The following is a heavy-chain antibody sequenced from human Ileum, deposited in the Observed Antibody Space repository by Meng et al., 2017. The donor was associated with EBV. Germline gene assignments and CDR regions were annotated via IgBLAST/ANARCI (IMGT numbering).Heavy chain of an antibody. D-gene: IGHD3-10*01. J-gene: IGHJ4*02. Sequence: QVQMVQSGAEVKKPGASVKVSCKTCGYIFSIHAISWLRQAPGQGLEWMGWIGTYNGDTNYEQKLQDRVTITTDTSTSTAYMELRSLRSDDTAMYYCARDPSNSAGRRTYFDYWGQGTLVTVSS. CDR3: ARDPSNSAGRRTYFDY. CDR2: IGTYNGDT. V-gene: IGHV1-18*01. CDR1: GYIFSIHA.